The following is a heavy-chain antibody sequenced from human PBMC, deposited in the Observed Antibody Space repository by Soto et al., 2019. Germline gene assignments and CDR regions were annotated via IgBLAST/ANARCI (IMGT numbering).Heavy chain of an antibody. Sequence: AAVKVSCKASGYTFTSYAMHWVRQAPGQRLEWMGWINAGNGNTKYSQKFQGRVTITRDTSASTTYMELSSLRSEDTAVYYCARGITLPTPLDYWGQGTLVTVSS. CDR3: ARGITLPTPLDY. D-gene: IGHD1-20*01. CDR1: GYTFTSYA. V-gene: IGHV1-3*01. J-gene: IGHJ4*02. CDR2: INAGNGNT.